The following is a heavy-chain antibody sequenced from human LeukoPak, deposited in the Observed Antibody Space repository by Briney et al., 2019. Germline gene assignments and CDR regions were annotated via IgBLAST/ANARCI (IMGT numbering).Heavy chain of an antibody. CDR1: GGSFSGYY. Sequence: SETLSLTCAVYGGSFSGYYWSWIRQPPGKGLEWIGEINHSGSTNYNPSLKSRVTISVDTSKNQFSLELSSVTAADTAVYYCASNGSQIVGATRKFDYWGQGTLVTVSS. V-gene: IGHV4-34*01. CDR3: ASNGSQIVGATRKFDY. J-gene: IGHJ4*02. D-gene: IGHD1-26*01. CDR2: INHSGST.